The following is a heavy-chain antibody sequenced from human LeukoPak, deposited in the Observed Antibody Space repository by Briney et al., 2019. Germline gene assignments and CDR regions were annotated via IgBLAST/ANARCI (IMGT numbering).Heavy chain of an antibody. CDR3: TGGSGWYSPDY. V-gene: IGHV3-73*01. CDR1: GFTFSDSA. Sequence: GGSLKLSCAASGFTFSDSAMNWVRQASGKGLEWVGHIRRKANSYATAYAASVRGRFTISRDDSKNTAYLQMNSLKTEDTAVYYCTGGSGWYSPDYWGQGTLVTVSS. J-gene: IGHJ4*02. D-gene: IGHD6-19*01. CDR2: IRRKANSYAT.